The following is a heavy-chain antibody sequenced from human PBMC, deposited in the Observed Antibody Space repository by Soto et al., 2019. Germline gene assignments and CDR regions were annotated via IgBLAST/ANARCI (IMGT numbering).Heavy chain of an antibody. CDR2: INAASGNT. CDR1: GYTFTNYV. Sequence: QVQLVQSGAEVKKPGASVKVSCKASGYTFTNYVMYWVRQAPGQSREWVGWINAASGNTKYSQKFKDRVTLTRYTSATTVCMEMSSLGLEDTAVYFCARERASFHFDNWGQGTPVTVSS. J-gene: IGHJ4*02. V-gene: IGHV1-3*01. CDR3: ARERASFHFDN. D-gene: IGHD3-16*02.